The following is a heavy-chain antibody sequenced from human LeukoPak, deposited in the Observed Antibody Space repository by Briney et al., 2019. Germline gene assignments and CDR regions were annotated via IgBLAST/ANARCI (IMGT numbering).Heavy chain of an antibody. CDR2: INYSGST. D-gene: IGHD1-26*01. J-gene: IGHJ4*02. CDR1: GGSISSYY. Sequence: SETLSLTCTVSGGSISSYYWSWIRQPPGKGLEWIGYINYSGSTDYNPSLKSRVTISVDTSKNHFSLKLTSVTAADTAVYYCARQSYSGSYYFFDYWGQGTLVTVSS. V-gene: IGHV4-59*08. CDR3: ARQSYSGSYYFFDY.